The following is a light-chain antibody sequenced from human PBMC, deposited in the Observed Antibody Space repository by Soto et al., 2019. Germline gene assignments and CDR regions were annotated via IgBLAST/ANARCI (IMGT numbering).Light chain of an antibody. CDR1: SSDIGAYNY. CDR3: CSYAGSYTWV. J-gene: IGLJ1*01. CDR2: DVT. V-gene: IGLV2-14*01. Sequence: QSALTQPASVSGSPGQSIAISCTGSSSDIGAYNYVSWYQHHPGKAPKLIIYDVTSRPSGVSSRFSGAKSGNAASLIISGLQPEDEADYYCCSYAGSYTWVFGSGTKVTV.